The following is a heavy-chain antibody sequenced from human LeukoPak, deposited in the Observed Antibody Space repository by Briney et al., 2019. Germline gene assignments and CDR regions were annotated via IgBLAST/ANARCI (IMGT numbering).Heavy chain of an antibody. CDR2: IIPILGIA. D-gene: IGHD1-26*01. Sequence: SVKVSCKASGGTFSSYTISWVRQAPGQGLEWMGRIIPILGIANYAQKFQGRVTITADKSTSTAYMELSSLRSEDTAVYYCARDMGGSYHDAFDIWGQGTMGTVSS. J-gene: IGHJ3*02. V-gene: IGHV1-69*04. CDR1: GGTFSSYT. CDR3: ARDMGGSYHDAFDI.